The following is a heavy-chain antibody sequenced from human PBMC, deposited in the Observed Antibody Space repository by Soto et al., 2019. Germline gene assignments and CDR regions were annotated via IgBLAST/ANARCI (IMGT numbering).Heavy chain of an antibody. CDR3: ASGGGLVVPAAMGSGMDV. CDR2: IYSGGST. D-gene: IGHD2-2*01. J-gene: IGHJ6*02. CDR1: GFTVSSNY. V-gene: IGHV3-53*01. Sequence: HPGGSLRLSCAASGFTVSSNYMSWVRQAPGKGLEWVSVIYSGGSTYYADSVKGRFTISRDNSKNTLYLQMNSLRAEDTAVYYCASGGGLVVPAAMGSGMDVWGQGTTVTVSS.